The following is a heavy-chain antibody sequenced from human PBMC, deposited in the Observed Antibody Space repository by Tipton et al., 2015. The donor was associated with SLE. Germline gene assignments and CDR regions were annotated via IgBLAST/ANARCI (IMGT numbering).Heavy chain of an antibody. Sequence: SLRLSCAASGFTFSSYWMHWVRQAPGKGLVWVSRINSDGSSTSYADSVKGRFTISRHNAKNTLYLQMNSLRAEDTAVYYCARVQPNCAFDIWGQGTMVTVSS. J-gene: IGHJ3*02. CDR2: INSDGSST. V-gene: IGHV3-74*01. CDR1: GFTFSSYW. CDR3: ARVQPNCAFDI. D-gene: IGHD1-1*01.